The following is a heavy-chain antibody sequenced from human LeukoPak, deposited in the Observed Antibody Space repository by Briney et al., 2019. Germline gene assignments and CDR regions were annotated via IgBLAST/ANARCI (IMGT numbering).Heavy chain of an antibody. CDR1: EFTFSSYA. Sequence: GGSLRLSCAASEFTFSSYAMSWVRQAPGKGLEWVSSISDSGTGTYYAVSVRGRFTISRDNSKNTLYLQMDSLRAEDTAVYYCAKSDHGTGYYQYWGQGTLVTVSS. CDR3: AKSDHGTGYYQY. V-gene: IGHV3-23*01. CDR2: ISDSGTGT. J-gene: IGHJ4*02. D-gene: IGHD3-22*01.